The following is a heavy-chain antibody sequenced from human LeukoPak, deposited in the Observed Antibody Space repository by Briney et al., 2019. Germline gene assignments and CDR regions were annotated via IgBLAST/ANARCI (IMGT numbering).Heavy chain of an antibody. D-gene: IGHD6-13*01. V-gene: IGHV3-23*01. Sequence: GGSLRLSCAASGFTISSYAMSWVRQAPGKGLEWVSAISGSGGSTYYADSEKGRFTISRDNSKNTLYLQMNSLRAEDTAVYYCAKQIAARGLGAFDIWGQGTMVTVSS. CDR2: ISGSGGST. J-gene: IGHJ3*02. CDR1: GFTISSYA. CDR3: AKQIAARGLGAFDI.